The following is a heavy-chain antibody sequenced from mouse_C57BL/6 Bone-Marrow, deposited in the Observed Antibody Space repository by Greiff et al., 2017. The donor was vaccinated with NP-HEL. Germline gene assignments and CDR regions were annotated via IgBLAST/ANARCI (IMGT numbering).Heavy chain of an antibody. D-gene: IGHD1-1*01. CDR3: ARGITTVVASDY. CDR2: IYTRSGNT. V-gene: IGHV1-81*01. Sequence: QVQLKESGAELARPGASVKLSCKASGYTFTSYGISWVKQRTGQGLEWIGEIYTRSGNTYYNEKFKGKATLTADKSSSTAYMELRSLTSEDSAVYFCARGITTVVASDYWGQGTTLTVSS. J-gene: IGHJ2*01. CDR1: GYTFTSYG.